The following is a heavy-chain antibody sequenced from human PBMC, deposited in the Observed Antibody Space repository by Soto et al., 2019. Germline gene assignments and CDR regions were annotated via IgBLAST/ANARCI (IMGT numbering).Heavy chain of an antibody. D-gene: IGHD1-26*01. CDR2: IYYSGST. CDR3: AVGSSGFYYIY. J-gene: IGHJ4*02. CDR1: GGSISSSSYY. Sequence: PSATLSLTCTVSGGSISSSSYYWGWIRQPPGKGLEWIGSIYYSGSTYHNPPLKSRVTISKDTSKNQFSLKLSSVTAADTAVFYCAVGSSGFYYIYWGQGIQVTVS. V-gene: IGHV4-39*01.